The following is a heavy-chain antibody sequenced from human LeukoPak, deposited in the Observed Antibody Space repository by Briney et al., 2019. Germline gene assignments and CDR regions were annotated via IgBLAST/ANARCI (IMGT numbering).Heavy chain of an antibody. CDR1: GGTFSSYT. D-gene: IGHD5-18*01. CDR3: ARGFVDTAMAFDY. J-gene: IGHJ4*02. V-gene: IGHV1-69*02. Sequence: SVKVSCKAAGGTFSSYTISWVRQAPGQGLEWMGRIIPILGIANYAQKFQGRVTITADKSTSTAYMELSSLRSEDTAVYYCARGFVDTAMAFDYWGQGTLVTVSS. CDR2: IIPILGIA.